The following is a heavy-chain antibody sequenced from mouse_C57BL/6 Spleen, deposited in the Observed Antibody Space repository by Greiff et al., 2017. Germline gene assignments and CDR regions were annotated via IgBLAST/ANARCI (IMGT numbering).Heavy chain of an antibody. J-gene: IGHJ2*01. V-gene: IGHV5-17*01. CDR1: GFTFSDYG. D-gene: IGHD4-1*01. CDR2: ISSGSSTI. Sequence: EVMLVESGGGLVKPGGSLKLSCAASGFTFSDYGMHWVRQAPEKGLEWVAYISSGSSTIYYADTVKGRFTISRDNAKNPLFLQMNSLRSEDTAMYYCASLTGNYFDYWGQGTTLTVSS. CDR3: ASLTGNYFDY.